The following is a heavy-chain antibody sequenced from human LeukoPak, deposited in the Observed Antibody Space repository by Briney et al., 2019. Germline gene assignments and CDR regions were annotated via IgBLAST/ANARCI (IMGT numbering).Heavy chain of an antibody. CDR1: GYTFTGYY. D-gene: IGHD4-17*01. J-gene: IGHJ4*02. CDR2: INPNTGGT. V-gene: IGHV1-2*02. CDR3: ARGPTVTTDY. Sequence: ASVKVSCKASGYTFTGYYIHWVRPAPGQGLEWMGWINPNTGGTNYAQNFQGRVTMTKATSISTAYMELSRLKSDDTAVYYCARGPTVTTDYWGQGTLVTVSS.